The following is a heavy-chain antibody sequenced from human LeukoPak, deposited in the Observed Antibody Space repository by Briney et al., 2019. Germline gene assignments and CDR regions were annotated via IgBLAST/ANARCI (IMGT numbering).Heavy chain of an antibody. CDR1: GFTFSSYT. CDR3: ARGRDSDYAFDY. V-gene: IGHV3-21*01. CDR2: ISSGSTNI. J-gene: IGHJ4*02. Sequence: GGSVRLSCAASGFTFSSYTINCVRQAPGKGLEWVSSISSGSTNIYYADSVKGRFTISRDNAKNSMYLQMNSLRDEDTAVYYCARGRDSDYAFDYWGQGTLVTVSS. D-gene: IGHD4-17*01.